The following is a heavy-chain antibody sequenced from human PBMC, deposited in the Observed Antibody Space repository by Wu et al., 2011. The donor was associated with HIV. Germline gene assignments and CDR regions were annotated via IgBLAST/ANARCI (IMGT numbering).Heavy chain of an antibody. Sequence: QVRLVQSGAEVKKPGSSVKVSCKASGGTXSSYGISWVRQAPGQGLEWMGGIIPMFGTAKYAQKFQGRVTITTDESTSTAYMELSSLRSEDTAIYYCARSPFVSTMGYFDYWGQGTLVTVSS. V-gene: IGHV1-69*05. CDR3: ARSPFVSTMGYFDY. CDR1: GGTXSSYG. CDR2: IIPMFGTA. D-gene: IGHD5/OR15-5a*01. J-gene: IGHJ4*02.